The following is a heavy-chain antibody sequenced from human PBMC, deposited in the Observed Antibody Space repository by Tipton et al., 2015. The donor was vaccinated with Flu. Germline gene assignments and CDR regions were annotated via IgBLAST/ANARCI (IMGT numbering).Heavy chain of an antibody. D-gene: IGHD3-10*02. CDR3: ARHTGDSVRGVIDY. V-gene: IGHV4-38-2*02. CDR2: IYHSGST. Sequence: LRLSCTVSGYSISTRYYWGWIRQPPGKGLEWIGTIYHSGSTYYNPSLKSRLTISVDTSRNQFSLKLTSVTAADTAVYYCARHTGDSVRGVIDYWGQGTLVTVSS. CDR1: GYSISTRYY. J-gene: IGHJ4*02.